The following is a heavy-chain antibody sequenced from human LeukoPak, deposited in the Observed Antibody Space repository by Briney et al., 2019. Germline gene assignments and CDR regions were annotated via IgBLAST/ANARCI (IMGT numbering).Heavy chain of an antibody. V-gene: IGHV1-2*02. Sequence: VASVKVSCKASGYTFTGYYMHWVRQAPGQGLESMGWINPNSGGTNSAQKFQGRVTMTRDTSISTAYMELSRLRSDDAAVYYCARGEGVSGSWDAFDIWGQGTMVTVSS. CDR3: ARGEGVSGSWDAFDI. J-gene: IGHJ3*02. CDR2: INPNSGGT. CDR1: GYTFTGYY. D-gene: IGHD1-26*01.